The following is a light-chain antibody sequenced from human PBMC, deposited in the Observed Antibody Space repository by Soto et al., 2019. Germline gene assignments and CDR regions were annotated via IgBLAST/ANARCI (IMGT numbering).Light chain of an antibody. CDR1: QDISNS. V-gene: IGKV1-16*01. CDR3: QQYKVYPRT. Sequence: DIQMTQSPSSLSASVGDTVTITCRASQDISNSLAWLQPKPGKAPKSLISAVSNLQSGDPSRFSGSGSATHFTLTISGLQPEDLATYYCQQYKVYPRTFGGGTKVEIK. J-gene: IGKJ4*01. CDR2: AVS.